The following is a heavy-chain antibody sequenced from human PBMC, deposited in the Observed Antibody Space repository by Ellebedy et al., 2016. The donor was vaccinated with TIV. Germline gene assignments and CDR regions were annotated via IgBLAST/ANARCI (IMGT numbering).Heavy chain of an antibody. CDR3: AKETFNDVDLEVWGIFDI. CDR2: IAIDGTT. D-gene: IGHD1-1*01. J-gene: IGHJ3*02. V-gene: IGHV3-66*01. Sequence: GGSLRLSCAASELTATGNYMSWVRPAPGKGLEWVSVIAIDGTTYYADSVKGRFIISTDTSKRNLHLQMNSLRAEDTAVYYCAKETFNDVDLEVWGIFDIWGQGTMVTVSS. CDR1: ELTATGNY.